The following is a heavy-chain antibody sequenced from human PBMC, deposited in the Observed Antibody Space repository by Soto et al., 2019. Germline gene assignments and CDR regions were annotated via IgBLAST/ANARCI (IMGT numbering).Heavy chain of an antibody. CDR2: FDPEDGET. CDR1: GYTLTELS. J-gene: IGHJ3*01. D-gene: IGHD4-17*01. V-gene: IGHV1-24*01. Sequence: ASVKVSCKVSGYTLTELSMHWVRQAPGKGLEWMGGFDPEDGETIYAQKFQGRVTMTEDTSTDTAYMELSSLRSEDTAVYYCATYLTVTTWVVSAFDVWRQGTMVT. CDR3: ATYLTVTTWVVSAFDV.